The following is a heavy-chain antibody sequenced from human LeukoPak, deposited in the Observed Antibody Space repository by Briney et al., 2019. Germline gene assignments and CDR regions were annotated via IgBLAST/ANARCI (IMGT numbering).Heavy chain of an antibody. CDR2: MKQYGREI. V-gene: IGHV3-7*02. CDR1: GFTFSTYW. D-gene: IGHD5-24*01. J-gene: IGHJ4*02. CDR3: ARSARDSEYANMDS. Sequence: PGGTLRLPCAASGFTFSTYWMTRVRQAPGKGLEGVPNMKQYGREINYVSSVKGRFTLSRDNDRNSLYLQMNSLRVEDTAVYYCARSARDSEYANMDSWGQGTLVTVSS.